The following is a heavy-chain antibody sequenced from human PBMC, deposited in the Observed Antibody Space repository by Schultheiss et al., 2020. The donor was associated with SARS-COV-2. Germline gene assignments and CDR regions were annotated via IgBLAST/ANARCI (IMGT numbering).Heavy chain of an antibody. CDR2: ISGSGGST. J-gene: IGHJ1*01. D-gene: IGHD5-18*01. V-gene: IGHV3-23*01. Sequence: GESLKISCAASGFTFSSYAMSWVRQAPGKGLEWVSAISGSGGSTYYADSVKGRFTISRDNSKNTLYLQMNSLRAEDTAVYYCARGYSYGTGYFQHWGQGTLVTVSS. CDR3: ARGYSYGTGYFQH. CDR1: GFTFSSYA.